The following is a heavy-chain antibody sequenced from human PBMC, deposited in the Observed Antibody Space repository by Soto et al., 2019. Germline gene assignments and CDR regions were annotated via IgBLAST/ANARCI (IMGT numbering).Heavy chain of an antibody. D-gene: IGHD4-17*01. CDR1: GGSFSSGSYC. V-gene: IGHV4-31*03. Sequence: SETLSLTCTVSGGSFSSGSYCWSWIRQHPGKGLEWIGYIYYSGSTYYNPSLKSRVTMSADTSKNQFSLKLSSVTAADTAVYYCAVAMTTVTTYDSWGQGSLVTVSS. CDR3: AVAMTTVTTYDS. CDR2: IYYSGST. J-gene: IGHJ5*01.